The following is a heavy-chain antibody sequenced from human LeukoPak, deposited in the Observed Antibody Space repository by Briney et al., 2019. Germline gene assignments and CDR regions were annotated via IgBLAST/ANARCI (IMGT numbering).Heavy chain of an antibody. V-gene: IGHV4-34*01. Sequence: SETLSLTCAVYGGPSSGHYWRWIHQPPGKELEWIGEINHSGSANYSPSLKSRVTLSVDTSKNQFSLKLSSVTAADTAMYYCATMRGYCSSPTCQDSWGQGTLVTVSS. D-gene: IGHD2-2*01. CDR1: GGPSSGHY. CDR3: ATMRGYCSSPTCQDS. J-gene: IGHJ4*02. CDR2: INHSGSA.